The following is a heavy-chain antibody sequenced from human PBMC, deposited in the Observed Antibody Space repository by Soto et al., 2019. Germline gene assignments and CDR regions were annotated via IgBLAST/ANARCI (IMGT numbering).Heavy chain of an antibody. J-gene: IGHJ6*02. CDR2: ISYSGST. CDR1: GVSVSRGSYY. D-gene: IGHD2-15*01. V-gene: IGHV4-61*01. CDR3: ASDPPCSSDCGLDV. Sequence: SETLSLTCAVSGVSVSRGSYYCNWIRQPPGKGLEWIGYISYSGSTNYNPSLRSRVTISVDRSKNQFSLRLNSVTAADTAMYYCASDPPCSSDCGLDVWGQGTTVTVSS.